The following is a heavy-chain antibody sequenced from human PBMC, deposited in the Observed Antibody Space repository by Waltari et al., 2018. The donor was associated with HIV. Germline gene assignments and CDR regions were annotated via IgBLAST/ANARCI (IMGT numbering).Heavy chain of an antibody. D-gene: IGHD2-21*02. CDR1: GFSFIKYI. V-gene: IGHV3-48*01. Sequence: EVQLVESGGGLVQPGGSLRLSCEASGFSFIKYIRHWVRQAPGKGLEWVSYISSGSSARYYADALKGRFTISRDNAKNSLYLQMYSLRPEDTAVYYCARDGDRRDFDYWGQGTLVTVSS. CDR2: ISSGSSAR. J-gene: IGHJ4*02. CDR3: ARDGDRRDFDY.